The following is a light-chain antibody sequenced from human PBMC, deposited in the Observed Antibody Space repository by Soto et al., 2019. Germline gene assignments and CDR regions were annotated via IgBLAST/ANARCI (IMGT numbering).Light chain of an antibody. CDR1: QDITNY. CDR3: QQYVDLPLT. CDR2: DAS. J-gene: IGKJ3*01. Sequence: DIQMTQSPSSLSASVGDRGTITCQASQDITNYLTWYQQKPGKAPKLLIYDASTLETGVPSRFSGSGSGTDFTFTISSLQPEDIATYYCQQYVDLPLTFGPGTKGDIK. V-gene: IGKV1-33*01.